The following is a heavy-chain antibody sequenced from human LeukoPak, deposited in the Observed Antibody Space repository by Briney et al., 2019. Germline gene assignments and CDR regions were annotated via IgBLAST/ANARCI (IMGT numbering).Heavy chain of an antibody. CDR1: GGSISSYY. V-gene: IGHV4-59*08. D-gene: IGHD6-19*01. CDR3: ARHRSSGWYVLSFDP. J-gene: IGHJ5*02. Sequence: SETLSLTCTVSGGSISSYYWSWIRQPPGKGLGWIGYIYYSGSTNYNPSLKSRVTISVDTSKNQFSLKLSSVTAADTAVYYCARHRSSGWYVLSFDPWGQGTLVTVSS. CDR2: IYYSGST.